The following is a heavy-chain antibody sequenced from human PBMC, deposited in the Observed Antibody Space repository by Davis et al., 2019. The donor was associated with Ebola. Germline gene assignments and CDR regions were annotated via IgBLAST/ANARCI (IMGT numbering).Heavy chain of an antibody. CDR3: TTPGGQDSGYDVFDI. CDR2: INPNDGRT. V-gene: IGHV1-46*03. Sequence: AASVKVSCKASGERSRDYYMHWVRQAPGQGLEWMGMINPNDGRTIYAQKFQGRVTVTRDTSTTTVYMDLSSLRSEDTALYYCTTPGGQDSGYDVFDIWGQGTMVTVSS. J-gene: IGHJ3*02. CDR1: GERSRDYY. D-gene: IGHD5-12*01.